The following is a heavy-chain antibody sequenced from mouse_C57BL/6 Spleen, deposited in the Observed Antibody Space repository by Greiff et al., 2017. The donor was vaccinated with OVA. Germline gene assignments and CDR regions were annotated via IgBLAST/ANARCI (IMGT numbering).Heavy chain of an antibody. CDR3: ARQLGLYFDY. CDR2: INPNNGGT. D-gene: IGHD4-1*02. CDR1: GYTFTDYN. J-gene: IGHJ2*01. V-gene: IGHV1-18*01. Sequence: EVQLQESGPELVKPGASVKIPCKASGYTFTDYNMDWVKQSHGKSLEWIGDINPNNGGTIYNQKFKGKATLTVDKSSSTAYMELRSLTSEDTAVYYCARQLGLYFDYWGQGTTLTVSS.